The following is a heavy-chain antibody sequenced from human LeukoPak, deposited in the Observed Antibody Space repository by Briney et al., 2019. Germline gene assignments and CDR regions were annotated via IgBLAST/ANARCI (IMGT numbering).Heavy chain of an antibody. J-gene: IGHJ6*02. D-gene: IGHD6-13*01. CDR1: GFTLSNYW. CDR3: ARDPYSSTWSYGMDI. V-gene: IGHV3-7*05. Sequence: GGSLRHSCTASGFTLSNYWMSWVRQTPEKGLEWVANIKQDESEKVYVDSLKGRFTISRDNAKSSLYLQMSGLRDDDTAVYYCARDPYSSTWSYGMDIWGQGTTVTVSS. CDR2: IKQDESEK.